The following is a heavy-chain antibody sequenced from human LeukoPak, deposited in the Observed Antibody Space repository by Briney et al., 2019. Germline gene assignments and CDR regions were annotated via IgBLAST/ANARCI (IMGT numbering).Heavy chain of an antibody. CDR3: ARDSGYSYYFDY. V-gene: IGHV4-30-2*01. CDR2: IYHSGST. D-gene: IGHD3-10*01. Sequence: SQTLSLTCTVSGGSISSGGYYWSWIRQPPGKGLEWIGYIYHSGSTYYNPSLKSRITISVDRSKNQFSLKLSSVTAADTAVYYCARDSGYSYYFDYWGQGTLVTVSS. CDR1: GGSISSGGYY. J-gene: IGHJ4*02.